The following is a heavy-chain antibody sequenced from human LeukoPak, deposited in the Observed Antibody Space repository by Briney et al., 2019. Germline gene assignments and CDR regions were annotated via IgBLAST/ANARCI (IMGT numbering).Heavy chain of an antibody. D-gene: IGHD2-8*02. CDR3: ASPADCTGGVCYETTHFDY. Sequence: GASVKVSCKASGGTFSSYAISWVRQAPGQGLEWMGRIIPILGIANYAQKFQGRVTITADKSTSTAYMELSSLRSEDTAVYYCASPADCTGGVCYETTHFDYWGQGTLVTVSS. J-gene: IGHJ4*02. CDR2: IIPILGIA. V-gene: IGHV1-69*04. CDR1: GGTFSSYA.